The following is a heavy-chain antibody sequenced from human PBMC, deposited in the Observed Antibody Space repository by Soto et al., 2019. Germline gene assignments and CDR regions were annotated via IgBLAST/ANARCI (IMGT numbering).Heavy chain of an antibody. CDR2: IYYSGNT. CDR3: ARDSPSIVTTIYYYGMDV. CDR1: DASISSYY. V-gene: IGHV4-59*01. J-gene: IGHJ6*02. D-gene: IGHD5-12*01. Sequence: PLETLSLTCTVSDASISSYYWSWIRQPPGKGLEWIGYIYYSGNTNYNPSLKSRVTISVDTSKNQFSLKLTSVTAADTAVYYCARDSPSIVTTIYYYGMDVWGQGTTVTVSS.